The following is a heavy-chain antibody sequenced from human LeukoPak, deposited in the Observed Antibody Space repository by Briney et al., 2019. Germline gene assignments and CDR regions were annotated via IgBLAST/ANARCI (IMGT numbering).Heavy chain of an antibody. J-gene: IGHJ4*02. D-gene: IGHD3-22*01. CDR3: ARGRYYDSSGSFDY. CDR1: GFTFSNYA. CDR2: ISTNGGST. Sequence: TGGSLRLSCAASGFTFSNYAMYWVRQAPGRGLEYVSAISTNGGSTDYANSVKGRFTISRDNSDNRVFLQMGTLRAEDMAVYYCARGRYYDSSGSFDYWGQGILVTVSS. V-gene: IGHV3-64*01.